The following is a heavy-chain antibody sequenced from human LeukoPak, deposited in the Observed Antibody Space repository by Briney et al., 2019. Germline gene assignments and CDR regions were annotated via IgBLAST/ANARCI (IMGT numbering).Heavy chain of an antibody. D-gene: IGHD1-26*01. Sequence: ASVKVSCKASGYTFTGYYMHWVRQAPGQGLEWMGWINPNSGGTNYAQKFQGRVTMTRDTSISTAYMELSRLRSDDTAVYYCARDHSGKWDLLSGWWFDPWGQGTLVTASS. CDR3: ARDHSGKWDLLSGWWFDP. CDR2: INPNSGGT. V-gene: IGHV1-2*02. J-gene: IGHJ5*02. CDR1: GYTFTGYY.